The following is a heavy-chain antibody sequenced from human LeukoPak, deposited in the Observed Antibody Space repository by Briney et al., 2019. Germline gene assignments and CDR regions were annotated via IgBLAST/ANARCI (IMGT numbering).Heavy chain of an antibody. J-gene: IGHJ4*02. CDR1: GFTFSGSA. CDR3: TRSRPEYYYDSSGYPCHDY. V-gene: IGHV3-73*01. CDR2: IRSKANSYAT. D-gene: IGHD3-22*01. Sequence: GGSLRLSCAASGFTFSGSAMHWVRQASGKGLEWVGRIRSKANSYATAYAASVKGRFTISRDDSKNTAYLQMNSLKTEDTAVYYCTRSRPEYYYDSSGYPCHDYWGQGTLVTVSS.